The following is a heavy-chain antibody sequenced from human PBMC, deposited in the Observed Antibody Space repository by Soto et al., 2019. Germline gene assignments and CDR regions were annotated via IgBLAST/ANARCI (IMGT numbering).Heavy chain of an antibody. D-gene: IGHD3-16*01. CDR3: ARLNRLRNDAFDI. CDR1: GGSISSDYYS. CDR2: IYHGGST. Sequence: QVQLQESGSGLVKPSETLSLTCAVSGGSISSDYYSWSWMRQPPGKDLEWIGYIYHGGSTYYNPSLRSRVTLSVDTSKTHFSLRLTSVTAADTAVYSCARLNRLRNDAFDIWGQGTLVAVSS. J-gene: IGHJ3*02. V-gene: IGHV4-30-2*01.